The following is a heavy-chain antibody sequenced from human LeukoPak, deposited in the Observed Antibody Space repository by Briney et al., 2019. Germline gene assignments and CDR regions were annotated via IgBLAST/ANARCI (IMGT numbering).Heavy chain of an antibody. J-gene: IGHJ4*02. V-gene: IGHV3-23*01. D-gene: IGHD1-7*01. Sequence: GGSLRLSCAASGFTFSSYSMNWVRQAPGKGLERVSVMSASGGSTYYADSGKGRFTISRDNSKNTLYLQMNSLRAEDTAVYYCAKNAEREKHFTPKRYKWNSYFDYWGQGTLVTVSS. CDR1: GFTFSSYS. CDR2: MSASGGST. CDR3: AKNAEREKHFTPKRYKWNSYFDY.